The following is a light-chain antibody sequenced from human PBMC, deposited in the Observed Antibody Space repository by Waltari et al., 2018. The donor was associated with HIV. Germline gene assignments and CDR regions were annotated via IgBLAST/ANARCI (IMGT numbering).Light chain of an antibody. CDR1: SSNTGRNY. CDR2: RNN. Sequence: QSVLTQPPSESATPGQRVTISCSGGSSNTGRNYVYWYQQIPGTAPKRHIYRNNQRPSRVPDRFSGSKSGTSASLAISGLQSEDEADYYCAAWDDSLNSFVFGTGTRVTVL. CDR3: AAWDDSLNSFV. V-gene: IGLV1-47*01. J-gene: IGLJ1*01.